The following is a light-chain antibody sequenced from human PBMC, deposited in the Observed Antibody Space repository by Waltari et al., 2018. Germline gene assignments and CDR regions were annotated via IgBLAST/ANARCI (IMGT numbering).Light chain of an antibody. CDR2: KAS. V-gene: IGKV1-5*03. Sequence: DIQMTPSPSTLSASFGDRVTITCRASQSLSNWLAWYQQKPGKAPKVLIYKASTLESGVPSRFSGSGSGTEFTLTISSLQPDDFATYYCQQYRNLWTFGQGTKVEIK. J-gene: IGKJ1*01. CDR3: QQYRNLWT. CDR1: QSLSNW.